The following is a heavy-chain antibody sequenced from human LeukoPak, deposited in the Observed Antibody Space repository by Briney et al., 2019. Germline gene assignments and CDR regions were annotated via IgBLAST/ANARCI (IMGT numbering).Heavy chain of an antibody. D-gene: IGHD2-15*01. Sequence: APVKVSCKASGYTFSSYDINWVRQATGQGLEWMGWMNPNSGNTGYAQKFQGRVTMTRNTSISTAYMELSSLRSEDTAVYYCARGRYCSGGSCYPRGLDRWGQGNLVTVSS. CDR1: GYTFSSYD. CDR3: ARGRYCSGGSCYPRGLDR. V-gene: IGHV1-8*01. CDR2: MNPNSGNT. J-gene: IGHJ5*02.